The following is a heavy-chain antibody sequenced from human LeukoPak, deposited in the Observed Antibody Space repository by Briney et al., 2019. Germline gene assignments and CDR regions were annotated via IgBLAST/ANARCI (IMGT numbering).Heavy chain of an antibody. CDR1: GGSIRSSTYY. CDR3: ARTGGSFYFYYYMDV. D-gene: IGHD1-26*01. CDR2: IYYSGST. V-gene: IGHV4-39*07. Sequence: SETLSLTCTVSGGSIRSSTYYWGWIRQPPGKGLEWIGTIYYSGSTFYNPSLKSRVTISVDTSKKQFSLRLSSVTAADTAVYYCARTGGSFYFYYYMDVWGKGTTVTVSS. J-gene: IGHJ6*03.